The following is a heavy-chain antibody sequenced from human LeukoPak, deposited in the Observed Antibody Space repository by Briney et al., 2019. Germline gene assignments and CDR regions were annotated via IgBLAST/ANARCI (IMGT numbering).Heavy chain of an antibody. D-gene: IGHD3-3*01. Sequence: PSETLSLTCTVSGGSISSYYWSWLRQPPGKGLEWIGYIYYSGSTNYNPSLKSRVTISVDTSKNQFSLKLSSVTAADTAVYYCARDNDFWSGHGMDVWGQGTTVTVSS. V-gene: IGHV4-59*01. J-gene: IGHJ6*02. CDR3: ARDNDFWSGHGMDV. CDR2: IYYSGST. CDR1: GGSISSYY.